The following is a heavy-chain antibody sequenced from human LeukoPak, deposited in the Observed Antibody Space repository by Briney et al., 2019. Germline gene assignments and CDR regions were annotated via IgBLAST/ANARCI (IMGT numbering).Heavy chain of an antibody. CDR3: ARAASGPKWKYAYFDY. CDR2: INPSGGGT. D-gene: IGHD1-7*01. CDR1: GYTFPSYY. Sequence: GASVKVSCKASGYTFPSYYMHWVRQAPGQGLEWMGVINPSGGGTIYAQRFQGRVTMTRDMSTNTVYMELSSLKSEDTAVYYCARAASGPKWKYAYFDYWGQGTLVTVSS. J-gene: IGHJ4*02. V-gene: IGHV1-46*01.